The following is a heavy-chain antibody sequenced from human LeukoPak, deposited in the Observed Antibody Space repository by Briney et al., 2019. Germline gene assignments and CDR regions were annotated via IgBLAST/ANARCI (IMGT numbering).Heavy chain of an antibody. Sequence: ASVKVSCKASGYTFTSYDINWVRQATGQGLEWMGWMNPNSGNTGYAQKFQGGVTMTRNTSISTAYMELSSLRSEDTAVYYCARVRILEWLPPGYYYGMDVWGQGTTVTVSS. CDR1: GYTFTSYD. D-gene: IGHD3-3*01. CDR3: ARVRILEWLPPGYYYGMDV. V-gene: IGHV1-8*01. J-gene: IGHJ6*02. CDR2: MNPNSGNT.